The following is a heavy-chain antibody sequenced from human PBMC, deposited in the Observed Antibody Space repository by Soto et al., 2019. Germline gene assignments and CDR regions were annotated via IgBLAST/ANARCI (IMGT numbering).Heavy chain of an antibody. CDR1: GFTFSSYA. J-gene: IGHJ4*02. Sequence: EVQLLESGGGLVQPGGSLRLSCAASGFTFSSYAMSWVRQAPGKGLEWVSAISGIGGSTYYADSVKGRFTISRDNSKNSLYLQMNSLRAEDAAEYYGAKGGGDSYFVVLSWGTNDYWGQGTLVTVSS. V-gene: IGHV3-23*01. D-gene: IGHD3-16*01. CDR3: AKGGGDSYFVVLSWGTNDY. CDR2: ISGIGGST.